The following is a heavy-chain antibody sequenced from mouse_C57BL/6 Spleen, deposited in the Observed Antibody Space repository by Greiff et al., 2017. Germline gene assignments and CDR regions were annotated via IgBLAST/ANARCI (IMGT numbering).Heavy chain of an antibody. Sequence: EVKLQESGGDLVKPGGSLKLSCAASGFTFSSYGMSWVRQTPDKRLEWVATISSGGSYTYYPDSVKGRFTISRDNAKNTLYLQMSSLKSEDPAMYYCARHDDYDAWFAYWGQGTLVTVSA. CDR3: ARHDDYDAWFAY. D-gene: IGHD2-4*01. J-gene: IGHJ3*01. V-gene: IGHV5-6*01. CDR1: GFTFSSYG. CDR2: ISSGGSYT.